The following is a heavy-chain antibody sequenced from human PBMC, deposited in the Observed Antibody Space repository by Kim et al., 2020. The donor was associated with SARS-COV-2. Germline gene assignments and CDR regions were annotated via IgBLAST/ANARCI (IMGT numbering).Heavy chain of an antibody. J-gene: IGHJ4*02. V-gene: IGHV3-23*01. CDR1: GFTFSSYA. CDR2: ISGSGGST. D-gene: IGHD3-22*01. Sequence: GGSLRLSCAASGFTFSSYAMSWVRQAPGKGLEWVSAISGSGGSTYYADSVKGRFTISRDNSKNTLYLQMNSLRAEDTAVYYCAKDLGHYYDSSGQNVGLFDYWGQGTLVTVSS. CDR3: AKDLGHYYDSSGQNVGLFDY.